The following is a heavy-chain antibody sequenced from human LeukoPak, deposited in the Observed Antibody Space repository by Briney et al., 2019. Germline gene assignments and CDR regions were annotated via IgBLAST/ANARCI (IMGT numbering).Heavy chain of an antibody. J-gene: IGHJ4*02. V-gene: IGHV3-30-3*01. CDR2: ISYDGSNK. D-gene: IGHD3-9*01. CDR1: GFTFSSYA. CDR3: ASSSLTRYYDILTGGFDY. Sequence: GGSLRLSCAASGFTFSSYAMHWVRQAPGKGLEWVAVISYDGSNKYYADSMKGRFTISRDNSKNTLYLQMNSLRAEDTAVYYCASSSLTRYYDILTGGFDYWGQGTLVTVSS.